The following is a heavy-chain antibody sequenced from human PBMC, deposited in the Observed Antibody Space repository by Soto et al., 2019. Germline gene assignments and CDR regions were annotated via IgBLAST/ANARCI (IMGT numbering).Heavy chain of an antibody. Sequence: ASVKVSCKASGYTFTSYGISWVRQAPGQGLEWMGWISAYNGNTNYAQKLQGRVTMTTDTSTSTAYMELRSLRSDDTAVYYCARVRIVVVPAAAYYGMDGWGQGTTVTVSS. J-gene: IGHJ6*02. CDR3: ARVRIVVVPAAAYYGMDG. V-gene: IGHV1-18*01. D-gene: IGHD2-2*01. CDR2: ISAYNGNT. CDR1: GYTFTSYG.